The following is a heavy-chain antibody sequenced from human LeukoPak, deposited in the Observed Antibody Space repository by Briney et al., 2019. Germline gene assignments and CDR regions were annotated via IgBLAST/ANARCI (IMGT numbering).Heavy chain of an antibody. D-gene: IGHD3-9*01. CDR3: ARTDYDILTGARMDV. J-gene: IGHJ6*04. CDR1: GYTFTSYG. CDR2: ISAYNANT. Sequence: PGASVKVSCKASGYTFTSYGITWVRQAPGQGLEWMGWISAYNANTNYAQKFQGRVTMTTDTSTSTVYMELRSLRSDDTAIYYCARTDYDILTGARMDVWGKGTTVTVSS. V-gene: IGHV1-18*01.